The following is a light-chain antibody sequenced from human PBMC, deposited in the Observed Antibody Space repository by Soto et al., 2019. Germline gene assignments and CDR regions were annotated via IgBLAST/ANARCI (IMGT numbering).Light chain of an antibody. J-gene: IGKJ1*01. CDR1: QSVLYSSDNKNY. V-gene: IGKV4-1*01. Sequence: DIVMAQSPDSLAVSLGERATINCKSSQSVLYSSDNKNYLAWYQHKPGQPPKLLIYWASTREFGVPDRFSGSGSGTDFTLTISILQAEDVAVYYCQQYYITPRTFGQGTKVEIK. CDR3: QQYYITPRT. CDR2: WAS.